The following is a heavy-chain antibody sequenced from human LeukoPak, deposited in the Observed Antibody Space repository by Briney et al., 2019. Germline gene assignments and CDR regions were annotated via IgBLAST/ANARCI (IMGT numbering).Heavy chain of an antibody. CDR2: INHRGST. J-gene: IGHJ4*02. D-gene: IGHD5-12*01. CDR3: ARDRSNGGYDSDGFDY. CDR1: GGSFSGYY. Sequence: PSETLSLTCAVYGGSFSGYYWSWIRQPPGKGLEWVGEINHRGSTNYNPSLKSRVTISVDTSKNQFSLKLSSVTAADTAVYYCARDRSNGGYDSDGFDYWGQGTLVTVSS. V-gene: IGHV4-34*01.